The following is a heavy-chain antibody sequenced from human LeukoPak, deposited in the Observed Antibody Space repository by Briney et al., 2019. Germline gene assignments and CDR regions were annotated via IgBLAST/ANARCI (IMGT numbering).Heavy chain of an antibody. V-gene: IGHV4-59*08. CDR3: ARHGGAYSFEH. J-gene: IGHJ4*02. D-gene: IGHD2-21*01. Sequence: SETLSLTCTVSGGSISRYYWSWIRQPPGKGLEWIGYIDDSGRTNYNPSLKSRVTISVATSKNQFSLKLISESAADTAVYYCARHGGAYSFEHWGQGTLVTVSS. CDR2: IDDSGRT. CDR1: GGSISRYY.